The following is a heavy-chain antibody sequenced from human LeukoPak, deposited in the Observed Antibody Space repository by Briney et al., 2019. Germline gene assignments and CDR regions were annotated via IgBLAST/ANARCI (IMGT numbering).Heavy chain of an antibody. CDR1: GVSINSNSYY. V-gene: IGHV4-39*07. Sequence: SETLSLTCTVSGVSINSNSYYWGWIRQPPGKGLEWIGSIYYSGSTYYNPSLKSRVTISVDTSKNQFSLKLSSVTAADTAVYYCARVRGSSGSYEYYHYMDVWGKGTTVTISS. CDR3: ARVRGSSGSYEYYHYMDV. D-gene: IGHD1-26*01. J-gene: IGHJ6*03. CDR2: IYYSGST.